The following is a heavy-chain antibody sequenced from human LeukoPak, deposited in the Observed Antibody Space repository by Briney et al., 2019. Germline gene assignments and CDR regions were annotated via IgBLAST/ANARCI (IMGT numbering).Heavy chain of an antibody. CDR1: GDSISSSAYY. V-gene: IGHV4-39*07. D-gene: IGHD3-22*01. Sequence: SETLSLTCIVSGDSISSSAYYWGWIRQPPGTGLEWIGQIYSSGSTYYNPSLESRVTISVDTSKNQFSLKLSSVTAADTAVYYCARLAYYYDSSGYGFDYWGQGTLVTVSS. J-gene: IGHJ4*02. CDR2: IYSSGST. CDR3: ARLAYYYDSSGYGFDY.